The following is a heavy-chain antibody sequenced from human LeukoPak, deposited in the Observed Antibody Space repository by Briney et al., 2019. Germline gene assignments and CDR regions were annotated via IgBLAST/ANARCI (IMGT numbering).Heavy chain of an antibody. CDR3: ARDVDPIVVVPAAIKPDAIDI. D-gene: IGHD2-2*01. CDR2: INPSGGST. Sequence: ASVKVSCKASGYTFTSYAMHWVRQAPGQGLEWMGIINPSGGSTSYAQKFQGRVTMTRDTSTSTVYMELSSLRSEDTAVYYCARDVDPIVVVPAAIKPDAIDIWGQGTMVTVSS. V-gene: IGHV1-46*01. J-gene: IGHJ3*02. CDR1: GYTFTSYA.